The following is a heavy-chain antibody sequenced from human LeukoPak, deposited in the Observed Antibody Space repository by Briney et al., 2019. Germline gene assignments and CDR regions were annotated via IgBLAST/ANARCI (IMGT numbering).Heavy chain of an antibody. V-gene: IGHV4-61*02. J-gene: IGHJ4*02. CDR1: GGSISSGSYY. CDR2: IYTSGST. CDR3: ARVERYSGYDYRGPFDY. D-gene: IGHD5-12*01. Sequence: PSETLPLTCTVSGGSISSGSYYWSWIRQPAGKGLEWIGRIYTSGSTNYNPSLKSRVTISVDTSKNQFSLKLSSVTAADTAVYYCARVERYSGYDYRGPFDYWGQGTLVTVSS.